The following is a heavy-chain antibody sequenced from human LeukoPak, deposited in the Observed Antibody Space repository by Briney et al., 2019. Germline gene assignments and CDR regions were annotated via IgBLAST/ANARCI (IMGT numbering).Heavy chain of an antibody. CDR3: ATRPHIATTGPGRFDP. Sequence: SETLSLTCAVHGGSFTAYYWSWIRQPPGKGLGCIGEINHTGSTNYNPSLKSRVTISVDTSKSQFSLRLSSVTAADTAVYYCATRPHIATTGPGRFDPWGQGTLVTVSS. D-gene: IGHD6-13*01. V-gene: IGHV4-34*01. J-gene: IGHJ5*02. CDR2: INHTGST. CDR1: GGSFTAYY.